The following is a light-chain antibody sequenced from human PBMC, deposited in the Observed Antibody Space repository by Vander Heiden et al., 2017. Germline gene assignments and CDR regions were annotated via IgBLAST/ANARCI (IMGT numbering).Light chain of an antibody. CDR2: KDS. V-gene: IGLV3-25*03. CDR1: ELPKQY. CDR3: QSADSSGTYRV. Sequence: SYELTQPPSVSVSPGQTARITCSGDELPKQYAYWYQQKPGPAPVLVIYKDSERPSGIPERFSGSSSGTTVTLTISGVQAEDEADYYCQSADSSGTYRVFGGGTKLTVL. J-gene: IGLJ3*02.